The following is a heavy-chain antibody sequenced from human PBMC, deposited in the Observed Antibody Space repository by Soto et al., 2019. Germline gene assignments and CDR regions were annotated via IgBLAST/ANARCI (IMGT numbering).Heavy chain of an antibody. V-gene: IGHV1-69*15. CDR1: GGTFYTYT. J-gene: IGHJ4*02. Sequence: QVQLVQSGAELRKPGSSVQVSCKASGGTFYTYTFSWVRQAPGQGLEWMGSITPIYPTTNYAERIQGRLTSAADGSTRTAYMDLTSLTSEDTAVYYCARIPRYSFPTSDDLDSWGQGTLVTVSS. D-gene: IGHD5-18*01. CDR2: ITPIYPTT. CDR3: ARIPRYSFPTSDDLDS.